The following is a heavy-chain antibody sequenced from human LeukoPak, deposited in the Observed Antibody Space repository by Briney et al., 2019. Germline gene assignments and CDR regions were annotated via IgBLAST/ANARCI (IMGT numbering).Heavy chain of an antibody. Sequence: GGSLSLSFAASGFTFSSYSMNWVRQAPGEGLEWVSYISSSSSTIYYADSVKGRFTISRDNAKNSLYLQMNSLRAEDTAVYYCARESTYYYDSPLFDYWGQGTLVTVSS. CDR3: ARESTYYYDSPLFDY. D-gene: IGHD3-22*01. V-gene: IGHV3-48*04. J-gene: IGHJ4*02. CDR1: GFTFSSYS. CDR2: ISSSSSTI.